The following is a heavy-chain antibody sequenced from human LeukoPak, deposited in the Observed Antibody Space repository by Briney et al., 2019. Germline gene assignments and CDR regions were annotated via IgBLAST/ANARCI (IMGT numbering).Heavy chain of an antibody. J-gene: IGHJ4*02. CDR1: GGSVSSSGSY. CDR2: IYYSGST. D-gene: IGHD3-10*01. CDR3: ARSNSFYYDS. Sequence: SETLSLTCTVSGGSVSSSGSYWSWIRQPPGKGLEWFGYIYYSGSTTYNPSLKSRVTISVDTSKNQFSLKLSSVTAADTAVYYCARSNSFYYDSWGQGTLVTVSS. V-gene: IGHV4-61*08.